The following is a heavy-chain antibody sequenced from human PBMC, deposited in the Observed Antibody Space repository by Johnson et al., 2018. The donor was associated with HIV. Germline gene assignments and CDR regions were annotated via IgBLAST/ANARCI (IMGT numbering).Heavy chain of an antibody. CDR2: IKKDGSEK. CDR1: GFTFTFYW. V-gene: IGHV3-7*02. CDR3: ARTRQGAVDI. J-gene: IGHJ3*02. Sequence: MQLVESGGGLVQTGGSLRLSCAASGFTFTFYWMSWVRQSPGKGLEWVANIKKDGSEKYYADSVKGRFTISRDNSKNTLYLQMNSLRPQDTAVYYCARTRQGAVDIWGQGTIVTVSS.